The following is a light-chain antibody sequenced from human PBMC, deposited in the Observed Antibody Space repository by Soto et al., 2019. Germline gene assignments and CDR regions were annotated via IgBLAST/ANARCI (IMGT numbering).Light chain of an antibody. Sequence: EIVLTQSPGTLSLSPGERATLSCRASQSVSDMYLAWYQQKPGQAPRLLIYASNRATGIPDRFSGSGSGTDFTLTISRLEPEDFAVYYCQHDGTSALFGPGTKVDV. V-gene: IGKV3-20*01. CDR2: AS. J-gene: IGKJ3*01. CDR1: QSVSDMY. CDR3: QHDGTSAL.